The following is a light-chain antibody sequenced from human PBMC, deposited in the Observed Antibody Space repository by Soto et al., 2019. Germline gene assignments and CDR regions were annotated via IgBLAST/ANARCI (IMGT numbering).Light chain of an antibody. CDR2: GTS. CDR1: QTVSSSY. J-gene: IGKJ2*01. CDR3: QHYGSSPHT. V-gene: IGKV3-20*01. Sequence: EIVLTQSPGTLSLSPGESATLSCRASQTVSSSYIGWYQQRPGQAPRLLISGTSNRATGIPDSFSARGSGTDFTLTISSLEPADFAVYYCQHYGSSPHTFGQGTKVEI.